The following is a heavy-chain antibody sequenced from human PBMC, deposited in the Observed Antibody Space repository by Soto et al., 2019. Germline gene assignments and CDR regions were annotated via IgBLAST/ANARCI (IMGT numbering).Heavy chain of an antibody. D-gene: IGHD6-13*01. V-gene: IGHV3-11*05. CDR1: GFTFSDYY. J-gene: IGHJ4*02. CDR2: ISSSSSYT. CDR3: ATHLAAAGHIDY. Sequence: QVQLVESGGGLVKPGGSLRLSCAASGFTFSDYYMSWIRQAPGKGLEWVSYISSSSSYTNYADSVKGRFTISRDNAKNSLYLQMNSLRAEDTAVYYCATHLAAAGHIDYWGQGTLVNGSS.